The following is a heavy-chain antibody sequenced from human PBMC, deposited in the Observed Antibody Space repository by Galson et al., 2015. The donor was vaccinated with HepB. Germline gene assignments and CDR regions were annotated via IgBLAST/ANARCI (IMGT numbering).Heavy chain of an antibody. CDR1: GGSISSYY. V-gene: IGHV4-59*01. Sequence: LSLTCTVSGGSISSYYWSWVRQPPGKGLEWIAYIYDSRGTNYNPSLKSRVTISVDTSQNQFSLKLTSVTAADTAVYYCARLSYSSGSGHFDYWGQGTLVTVSS. D-gene: IGHD6-25*01. CDR3: ARLSYSSGSGHFDY. J-gene: IGHJ4*02. CDR2: IYDSRGT.